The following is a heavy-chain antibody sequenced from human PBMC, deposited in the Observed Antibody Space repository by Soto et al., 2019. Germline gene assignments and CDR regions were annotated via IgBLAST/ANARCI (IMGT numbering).Heavy chain of an antibody. Sequence: ASVKVSCKASGYTFTSYYMHWVRQAPGQGLEWMGIINPSGGSTSYAQKFQGRVTMTRGTSTSTVYMELSSLRSEDTAVYYCAREGTYYYDSSGFDYWGQGTLVTVSS. V-gene: IGHV1-46*01. D-gene: IGHD3-22*01. CDR1: GYTFTSYY. J-gene: IGHJ4*02. CDR2: INPSGGST. CDR3: AREGTYYYDSSGFDY.